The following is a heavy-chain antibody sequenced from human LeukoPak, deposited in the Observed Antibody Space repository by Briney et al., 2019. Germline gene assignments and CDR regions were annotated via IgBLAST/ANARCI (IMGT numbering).Heavy chain of an antibody. CDR3: ARASLAYCGGDCYHYDAFDI. CDR1: GGSISSYY. J-gene: IGHJ3*02. V-gene: IGHV4-4*07. CDR2: IYTSGST. D-gene: IGHD2-21*02. Sequence: SETLSLTCTVSGGSISSYYWSWIRQPAGKGLEWIGRIYTSGSTNYNPSLRSRVTMSVDTSKNQFSLKLSSVTAADTAVYYCARASLAYCGGDCYHYDAFDIWGQRTMVTVSS.